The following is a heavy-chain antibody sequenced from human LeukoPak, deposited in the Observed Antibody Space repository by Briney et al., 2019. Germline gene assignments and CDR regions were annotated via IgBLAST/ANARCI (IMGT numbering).Heavy chain of an antibody. J-gene: IGHJ4*02. CDR1: GGSFSGYY. CDR2: INHSGST. CDR3: ARGGGIQLWYAFDY. V-gene: IGHV4-34*01. D-gene: IGHD5-18*01. Sequence: SETLSLTRAVYGGSFSGYYWSWIRQPPGKGLEWIGEINHSGSTNYNPSLKSRVTISVDTSKNQFSLKLSSVTAADTAVYYCARGGGIQLWYAFDYWGQGTLVTVSS.